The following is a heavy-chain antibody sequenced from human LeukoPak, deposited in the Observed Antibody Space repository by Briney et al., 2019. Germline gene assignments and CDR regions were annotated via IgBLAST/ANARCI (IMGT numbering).Heavy chain of an antibody. CDR2: ISSSSSYI. V-gene: IGHV3-21*01. J-gene: IGHJ3*02. CDR3: ARIRSGAFDI. Sequence: GGSLRLSCAASGFTFSSYSMNWVRQAPGKGLEWVSSISSSSSYIYYADSVKGRFTISRDNAKNSLYLQMNSLRAEGTAVYYCARIRSGAFDIWGQGTMVTVSS. D-gene: IGHD3-10*01. CDR1: GFTFSSYS.